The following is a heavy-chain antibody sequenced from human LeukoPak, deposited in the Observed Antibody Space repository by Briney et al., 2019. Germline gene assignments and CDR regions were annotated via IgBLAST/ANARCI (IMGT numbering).Heavy chain of an antibody. Sequence: SETLSLTCAVSGYSISSGYYWGWIRQPPGKGLEWIRSIYHSGSTYYNPSRKSRVTISVDTSKNQFSLKLSSVTAADTAVYYCARVGGVGYYYYMDVWGKGTTVTVSS. V-gene: IGHV4-38-2*01. J-gene: IGHJ6*03. D-gene: IGHD3-16*01. CDR2: IYHSGST. CDR1: GYSISSGYY. CDR3: ARVGGVGYYYYMDV.